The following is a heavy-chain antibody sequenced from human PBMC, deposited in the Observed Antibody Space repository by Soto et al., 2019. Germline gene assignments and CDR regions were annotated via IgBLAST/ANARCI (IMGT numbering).Heavy chain of an antibody. CDR1: GFTFSNAW. V-gene: IGHV3-15*01. Sequence: GGSLRLSCAASGFTFSNAWMGWVRQAPGKGLEWVGRVKSKIDAGVRDYAAPVEGRFTISRDDSRNMLYLQMNNLKSEDTAVYYCAKRGVGYSGPGFDYWGQGMLVTVSS. J-gene: IGHJ4*02. CDR3: AKRGVGYSGPGFDY. D-gene: IGHD5-12*01. CDR2: VKSKIDAGVR.